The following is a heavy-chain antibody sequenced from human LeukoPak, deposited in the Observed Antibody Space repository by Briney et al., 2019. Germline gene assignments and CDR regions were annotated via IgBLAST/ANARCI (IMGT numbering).Heavy chain of an antibody. CDR3: ARAPGSGYYPALDY. Sequence: PGGSLRLSCAASEFTVSSNYMSWVRQAPGKGLERVSIIYSGGTTYHADSVKDRFSISRDIYKNTLYLQMNSLRAEDTAVYYCARAPGSGYYPALDYWGQGTLVTVSS. D-gene: IGHD3-22*01. CDR1: EFTVSSNY. V-gene: IGHV3-66*01. J-gene: IGHJ4*02. CDR2: IYSGGTT.